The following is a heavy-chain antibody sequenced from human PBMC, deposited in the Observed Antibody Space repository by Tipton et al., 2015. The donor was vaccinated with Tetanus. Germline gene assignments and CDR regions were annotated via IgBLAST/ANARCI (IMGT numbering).Heavy chain of an antibody. J-gene: IGHJ5*02. Sequence: LRLSCTVSGDSISRGGYFWNWTRQRPGKGPEWIGYIYYSGSTYYNPSLKSRVSMSVDTSKNQFSLNLTSVTAADTAMYYCARDQGGGRVVRLNWFDPWGQGTLVTVSS. CDR1: GDSISRGGYF. V-gene: IGHV4-31*03. D-gene: IGHD6-6*01. CDR3: ARDQGGGRVVRLNWFDP. CDR2: IYYSGST.